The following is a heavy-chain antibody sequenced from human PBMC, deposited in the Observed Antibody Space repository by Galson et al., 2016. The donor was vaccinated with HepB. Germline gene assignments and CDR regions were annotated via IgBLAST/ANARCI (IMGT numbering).Heavy chain of an antibody. CDR1: GGSFRSSSYN. J-gene: IGHJ4*02. CDR2: IHYSGNT. V-gene: IGHV4-39*07. D-gene: IGHD3/OR15-3a*01. CDR3: ARERPFYDFWTGYTGYFDY. Sequence: ETLSLTCTVSGGSFRSSSYNWGWIRQPPGQGLEWIGSIHYSGNTIYNPSLKSRVTISVDTSTNQFSLRLSSVRSVTAADTAVYYCARERPFYDFWTGYTGYFDYWGQGILVTVSS.